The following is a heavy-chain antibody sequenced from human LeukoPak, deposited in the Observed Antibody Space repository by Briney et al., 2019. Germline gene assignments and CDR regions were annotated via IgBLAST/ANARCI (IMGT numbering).Heavy chain of an antibody. D-gene: IGHD4-17*01. Sequence: SETLSLTCTVYGGSVSSSSHYWDWIRQPPGKGLEWIGSVYYTGTTYHNPSLKSRVSISVDTSKNQFSLKLNSVTAADTAVYYCATHYDYGDYRAIDYWGQGTLVTVSS. CDR3: ATHYDYGDYRAIDY. J-gene: IGHJ4*02. CDR1: GGSVSSSSHY. V-gene: IGHV4-39*01. CDR2: VYYTGTT.